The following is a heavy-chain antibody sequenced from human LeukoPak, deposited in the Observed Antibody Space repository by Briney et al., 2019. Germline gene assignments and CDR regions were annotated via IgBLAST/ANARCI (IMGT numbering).Heavy chain of an antibody. J-gene: IGHJ4*02. CDR1: GYTFTGYY. V-gene: IGHV1-2*06. CDR2: INPNSGGT. CDR3: ARDPVYSSSWGGNDY. D-gene: IGHD6-13*01. Sequence: ASVKVSRKASGYTFTGYYMHWVRQAPGQGLEWMGRINPNSGGTNYAQKFQGRVTMTRDTSISTAYMELSRLRSDDTAVYYCARDPVYSSSWGGNDYWGQGTLVTVSS.